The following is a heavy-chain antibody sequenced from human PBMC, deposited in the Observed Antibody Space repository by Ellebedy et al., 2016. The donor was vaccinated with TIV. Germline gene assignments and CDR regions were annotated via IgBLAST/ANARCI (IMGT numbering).Heavy chain of an antibody. Sequence: GESLKISCAGSGFTVSDYFMSWVRQAPGKGLEWVSYITSSGSTIYYADSVKGRFTVARDNAKNSLYLQMNSLGGDDTAVYYCGRAREPGYFAYYYYGMDVWGQGTTVTVSS. V-gene: IGHV3-11*01. D-gene: IGHD3-9*01. CDR1: GFTVSDYF. CDR2: ITSSGSTI. J-gene: IGHJ6*02. CDR3: GRAREPGYFAYYYYGMDV.